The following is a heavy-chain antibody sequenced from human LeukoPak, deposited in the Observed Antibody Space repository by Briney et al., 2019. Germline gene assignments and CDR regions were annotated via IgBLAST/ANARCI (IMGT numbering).Heavy chain of an antibody. D-gene: IGHD2-8*01. J-gene: IGHJ6*03. CDR2: ISASPDIT. V-gene: IGHV3-23*01. Sequence: PGGSLRLSCVASGFTFSSYAMNWVRQAPGKGREWLSLISASPDITYYTDSVKCRYTRSRSNSNNTVYLQMNNLRAENTVGYYCAIRARVRMVYFYYFMDISGKGTTVTVSS. CDR3: AIRARVRMVYFYYFMDI. CDR1: GFTFSSYA.